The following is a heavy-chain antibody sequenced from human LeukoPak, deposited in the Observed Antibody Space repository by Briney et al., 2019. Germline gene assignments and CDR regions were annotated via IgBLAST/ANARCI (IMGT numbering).Heavy chain of an antibody. D-gene: IGHD6-19*01. CDR2: VSGSGDEF. Sequence: GGSLRLSCAASGFTFTSYRMNWVRQAPGKGLAWVSGVSGSGDEFQYADSVKGRFTISRDNSNNTLFLLMNSLRAEDTAIYYCVKGGWFDNWGQGTLVTVSS. J-gene: IGHJ4*02. CDR3: VKGGWFDN. CDR1: GFTFTSYR. V-gene: IGHV3-23*01.